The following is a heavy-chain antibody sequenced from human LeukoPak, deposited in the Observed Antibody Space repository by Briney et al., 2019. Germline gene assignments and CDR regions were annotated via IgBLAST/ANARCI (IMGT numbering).Heavy chain of an antibody. D-gene: IGHD6-19*01. V-gene: IGHV3-48*03. J-gene: IGHJ4*02. Sequence: GGSLRLSCAASRFTFSRYEMNWVRQAPGKGLEWVSYISSSGSTIYYADSAKSRDTIYRDNAKNSLYLQMNSLRAEDTAVDYCARAPAFAKIAVAGPFDYWGQGTLVTVSS. CDR3: ARAPAFAKIAVAGPFDY. CDR2: ISSSGSTI. CDR1: RFTFSRYE.